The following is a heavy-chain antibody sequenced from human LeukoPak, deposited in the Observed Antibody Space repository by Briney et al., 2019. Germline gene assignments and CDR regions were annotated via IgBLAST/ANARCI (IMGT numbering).Heavy chain of an antibody. D-gene: IGHD2-2*01. CDR1: GFTFGSYS. CDR3: AREGPYCSSTSCERYYMDV. CDR2: ISSSSSTI. Sequence: GGSLRLSCAASGFTFGSYSMNWVRQAPGKGLEWVSYISSSSSTIYYADSVKGRFTTSRDNAKNSLYLQMNSLRAEDTAVYYCAREGPYCSSTSCERYYMDVWGKGTTVTVSS. J-gene: IGHJ6*03. V-gene: IGHV3-48*04.